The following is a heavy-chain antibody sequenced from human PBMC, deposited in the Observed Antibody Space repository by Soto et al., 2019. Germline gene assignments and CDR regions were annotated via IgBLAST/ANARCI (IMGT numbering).Heavy chain of an antibody. Sequence: GGSLRLSCAASGFTFSSYGMHWVRQALGKGLEWVAVISYDGSNKYYADSVKGRFTISRDNSKNTLYLQMNSLRAEDTAVYYCAKDNSSPSFYDFWSGYSTFYGMDVWGQGTTVTVSS. CDR2: ISYDGSNK. D-gene: IGHD3-3*01. V-gene: IGHV3-30*18. J-gene: IGHJ6*02. CDR3: AKDNSSPSFYDFWSGYSTFYGMDV. CDR1: GFTFSSYG.